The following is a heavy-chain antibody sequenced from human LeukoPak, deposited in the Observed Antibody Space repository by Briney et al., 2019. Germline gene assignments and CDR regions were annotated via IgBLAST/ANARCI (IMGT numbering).Heavy chain of an antibody. CDR1: GYNFTNYG. CDR2: ISAYNGNR. V-gene: IGHV1-18*01. D-gene: IGHD3-3*01. Sequence: GASVKVSCKASGYNFTNYGISWVRQAPGQGLEWMGWISAYNGNRNYAQNLQGRVTMTTDTSTSTAYMELSSLRSDDTAVYYCARGLQTYYDFWSGYPLDYWGQGTLVTVSS. CDR3: ARGLQTYYDFWSGYPLDY. J-gene: IGHJ4*02.